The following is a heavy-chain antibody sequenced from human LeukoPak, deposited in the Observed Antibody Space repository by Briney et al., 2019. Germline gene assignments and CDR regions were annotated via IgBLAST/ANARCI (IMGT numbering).Heavy chain of an antibody. Sequence: PSETLSLTCTVSGYSISSGYYWGWIRQPPGKGLEWIGSIYHSGSTYYNPSLKSRVTVSVDTSKNQFSLKLSSVTAADTAVYYCARSPGDGYNYRGYFDYWGQGTLVTVSS. CDR3: ARSPGDGYNYRGYFDY. CDR1: GYSISSGYY. CDR2: IYHSGST. D-gene: IGHD5-24*01. V-gene: IGHV4-38-2*02. J-gene: IGHJ4*02.